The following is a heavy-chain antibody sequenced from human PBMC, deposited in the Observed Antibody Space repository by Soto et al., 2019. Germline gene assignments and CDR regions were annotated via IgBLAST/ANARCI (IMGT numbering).Heavy chain of an antibody. J-gene: IGHJ6*02. V-gene: IGHV4-30-4*01. CDR2: IYYSGST. CDR3: ARGGSWGPIFGVVTEAYYYGMDV. CDR1: GGSISSGDYY. Sequence: LSLTCTVSGGSISSGDYYWSWIRQPPGKGLEWIGYIYYSGSTYYNPSLKSRVTISVDTSKNQFSLKLSSVTAADTAVYYCARGGSWGPIFGVVTEAYYYGMDVWGQGTTVTV. D-gene: IGHD3-3*01.